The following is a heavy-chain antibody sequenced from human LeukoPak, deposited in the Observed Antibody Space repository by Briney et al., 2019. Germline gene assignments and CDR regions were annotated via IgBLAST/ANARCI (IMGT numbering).Heavy chain of an antibody. CDR1: GGSISSYY. D-gene: IGHD3-3*01. CDR2: IYTSGST. J-gene: IGHJ4*02. Sequence: SETLSLTCTVSGGSISSYYWSWIRQPAGKGLEWIGRIYTSGSTNYNPSLKSRVTMSVDTSKNQFSLKLSSVTAADTAVYYCAREDYDFWSGYYRGVDYWGQGTLVTVSS. CDR3: AREDYDFWSGYYRGVDY. V-gene: IGHV4-4*07.